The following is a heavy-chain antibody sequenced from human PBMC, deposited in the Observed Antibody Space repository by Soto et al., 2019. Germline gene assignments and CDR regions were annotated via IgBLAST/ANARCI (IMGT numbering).Heavy chain of an antibody. J-gene: IGHJ5*02. V-gene: IGHV4-34*01. D-gene: IGHD6-19*01. CDR2: INHSGST. CDR1: GGSFSGYY. CDR3: ARGHGSGWTLNNWFDP. Sequence: SETLYLTCAVYGGSFSGYYWSWIRQPPGKGLEWIGEINHSGSTNYNPSLKSRVTISVDTSKNQFSLKLSSVTAADTAVYYCARGHGSGWTLNNWFDPWGQGTLVTVSS.